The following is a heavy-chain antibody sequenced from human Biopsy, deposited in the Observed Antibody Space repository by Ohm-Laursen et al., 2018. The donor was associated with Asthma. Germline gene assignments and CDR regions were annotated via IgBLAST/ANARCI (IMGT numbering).Heavy chain of an antibody. Sequence: SLRLSCAASGFTFGDYWMSWVRQVPGKGLEWVANIKHDGSEKNHVDSLKGRFTTSRDNAQKSLFLQMGSLRAEDTAIYYCARVFESSEWGPFYHFGLDVWGQGTTVAVSS. J-gene: IGHJ6*02. D-gene: IGHD6-25*01. CDR2: IKHDGSEK. V-gene: IGHV3-7*03. CDR1: GFTFGDYW. CDR3: ARVFESSEWGPFYHFGLDV.